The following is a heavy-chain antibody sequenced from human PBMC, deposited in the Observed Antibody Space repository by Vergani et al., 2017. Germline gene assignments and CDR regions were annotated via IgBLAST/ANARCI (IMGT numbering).Heavy chain of an antibody. CDR2: IGKDGINT. D-gene: IGHD2-21*02. CDR3: AKYLRDSTDGLPDS. V-gene: IGHV3-30*02. J-gene: IGHJ4*02. CDR1: GFTFSNFV. Sequence: QVQLVESAGGVVQPGGSLRLSCVSSGFTFSNFVMHWIRAAPGQGLEWVAYIGKDGINTRYRDAVKGRFTVSRDNSKDILYLPMDSLRSEDTALYYCAKYLRDSTDGLPDSWGTGTLVIVSS.